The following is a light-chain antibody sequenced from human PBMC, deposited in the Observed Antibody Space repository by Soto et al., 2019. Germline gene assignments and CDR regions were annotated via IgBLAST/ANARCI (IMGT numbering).Light chain of an antibody. V-gene: IGKV1-9*01. CDR2: AAS. CDR3: QQLNTLPFT. J-gene: IGKJ5*01. Sequence: QLTQSPSSLSASVEDKVTITCRASQGISSYLAWYQEKPGKAPKLLIYAASTLQSGVPSRFSGSGSGTEFTLTISGLLPEDFATYHCQQLNTLPFTFGQGTRLEIK. CDR1: QGISSY.